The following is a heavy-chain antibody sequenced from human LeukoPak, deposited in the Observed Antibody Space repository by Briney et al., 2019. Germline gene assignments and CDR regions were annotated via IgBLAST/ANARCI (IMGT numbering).Heavy chain of an antibody. CDR1: GFTFSGSA. V-gene: IGHV3-73*01. D-gene: IGHD5-18*01. CDR3: TRRGGYSYGYYYYYYMDV. Sequence: QTGGSLRLSCAASGFTFSGSAMHRVRQASGKGLEWVGRIRSKANSYATAYAASVKGRFTISRDDSKNTAYLQMNSLKTEDTAVYYCTRRGGYSYGYYYYYYMDVWGKGTTVTVSS. J-gene: IGHJ6*03. CDR2: IRSKANSYAT.